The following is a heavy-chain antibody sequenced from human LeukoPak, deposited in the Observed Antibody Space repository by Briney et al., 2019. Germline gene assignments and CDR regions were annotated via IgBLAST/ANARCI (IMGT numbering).Heavy chain of an antibody. Sequence: SETLSLTCTVSGGSISSYYWSWIRQPAGKRLEWIGRIYTSGSTNYNPSLKSRVTMSVDTSKNQFSLKLSSVTAADTAVYYCVRDPRNWNYFDYWGHGILVTVSS. V-gene: IGHV4-4*07. CDR3: VRDPRNWNYFDY. CDR1: GGSISSYY. CDR2: IYTSGST. J-gene: IGHJ4*01. D-gene: IGHD1-20*01.